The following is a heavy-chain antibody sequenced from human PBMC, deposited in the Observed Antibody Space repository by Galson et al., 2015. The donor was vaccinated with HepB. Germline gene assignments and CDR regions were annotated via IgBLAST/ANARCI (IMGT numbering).Heavy chain of an antibody. V-gene: IGHV3-23*01. CDR1: GFSFSSYA. J-gene: IGHJ4*02. D-gene: IGHD1-7*01. CDR3: AKLENWNYLQRLDY. CDR2: ISGSGGST. Sequence: SLRLSCAASGFSFSSYAMSWVRQAPGKGLEWVSPISGSGGSTYYADSVKGRFTISRDNSKNTLYLQMNSLRAEDTAIYYCAKLENWNYLQRLDYWGQGTLVTVSS.